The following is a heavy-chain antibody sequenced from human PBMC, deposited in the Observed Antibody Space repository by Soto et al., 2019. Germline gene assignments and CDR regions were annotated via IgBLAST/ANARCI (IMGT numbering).Heavy chain of an antibody. Sequence: QITLKESAPTLVKPTQTLTLTCTFSGFSLSTSGVGVGWIRQPPGKALEWLALIYWNDDKRYSPSLKSRLTITKDPSKNQVVLTVTNMDPVDTATYYCARPPRRIAAFYFDYWGQGTLVTVSS. CDR2: IYWNDDK. D-gene: IGHD6-6*01. J-gene: IGHJ4*02. CDR1: GFSLSTSGVG. CDR3: ARPPRRIAAFYFDY. V-gene: IGHV2-5*01.